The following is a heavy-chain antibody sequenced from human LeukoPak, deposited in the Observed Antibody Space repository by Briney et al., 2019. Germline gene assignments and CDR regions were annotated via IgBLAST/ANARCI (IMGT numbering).Heavy chain of an antibody. CDR1: GGSFSGYY. CDR3: ARGPRLWFGELSKYYFDY. V-gene: IGHV4-34*01. D-gene: IGHD3-10*01. J-gene: IGHJ4*02. Sequence: SETLSLTCPVYGGSFSGYYWSWIRQPPGKGLEWIGEINHSGSTNYNPSLKSRVTISVDTSKNQFSLKLSSVTAADTAVYYCARGPRLWFGELSKYYFDYWGQGTLVTVSS. CDR2: INHSGST.